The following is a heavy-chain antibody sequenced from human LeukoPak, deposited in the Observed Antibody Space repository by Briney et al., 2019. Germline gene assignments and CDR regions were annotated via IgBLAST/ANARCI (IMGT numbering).Heavy chain of an antibody. D-gene: IGHD1-26*01. J-gene: IGHJ5*02. CDR3: ARERSGSYYLNWFDP. V-gene: IGHV1-46*01. CDR1: GYTFTSYY. Sequence: ASVKVSCKASGYTFTSYYMHWVRQAPGQGLEWMGIINPSGGSTSYAQKFQGRVTMTRDTSTSTVYMELSSLRSDDTAVYYCARERSGSYYLNWFDPWGQGTLVTVSS. CDR2: INPSGGST.